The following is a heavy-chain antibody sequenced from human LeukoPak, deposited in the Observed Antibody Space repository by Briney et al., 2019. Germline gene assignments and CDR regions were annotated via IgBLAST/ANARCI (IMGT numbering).Heavy chain of an antibody. Sequence: PGGSLRLSCAASGFTFSSYAMNWVRQAPGKGLEWVSIITGSGGSTYYADSVKGRFTISRDNSKNTLYLQMNSLRAEDTAVYYCAKEIYYDSSGNYFDYWGQGTLVTVSS. CDR3: AKEIYYDSSGNYFDY. J-gene: IGHJ4*02. CDR2: ITGSGGST. V-gene: IGHV3-23*01. D-gene: IGHD3-22*01. CDR1: GFTFSSYA.